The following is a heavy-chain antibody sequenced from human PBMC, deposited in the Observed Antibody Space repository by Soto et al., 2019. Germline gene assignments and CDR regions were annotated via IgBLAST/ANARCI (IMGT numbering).Heavy chain of an antibody. V-gene: IGHV3-53*01. Sequence: GGYLRLSCAAYGFTVSSNHMSWVRQAPGKGLEWVSVIYSGGSTYYADSVKGRFTISRDNSKNTLYLQMNSLRAEDTAVYYCARDRVESGYPEYFHHWGQGTLVTVSS. J-gene: IGHJ1*01. CDR2: IYSGGST. D-gene: IGHD3-22*01. CDR3: ARDRVESGYPEYFHH. CDR1: GFTVSSNH.